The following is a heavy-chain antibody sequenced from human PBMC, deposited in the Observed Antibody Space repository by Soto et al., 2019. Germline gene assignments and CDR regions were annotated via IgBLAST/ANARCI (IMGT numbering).Heavy chain of an antibody. Sequence: ASVKVSCKASGGTFSSYAISWVRQAPGQGLEWMGGIIPIFGTANYAQKFQGRVTITADESTSTAYMELSSLRSEDTAVYYCETGNPGTAPYDYYYGMDVWGQGTTVTVSS. CDR2: IIPIFGTA. V-gene: IGHV1-69*13. J-gene: IGHJ6*02. CDR3: ETGNPGTAPYDYYYGMDV. D-gene: IGHD1-1*01. CDR1: GGTFSSYA.